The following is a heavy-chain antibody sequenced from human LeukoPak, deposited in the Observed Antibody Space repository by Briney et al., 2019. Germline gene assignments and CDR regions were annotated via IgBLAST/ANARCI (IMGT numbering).Heavy chain of an antibody. J-gene: IGHJ4*02. V-gene: IGHV4-34*01. CDR3: ARPITYYYDSSGSTALGY. CDR2: INHSGST. Sequence: KSSETLSLTCAVYGGSFSGYYWSWIRQPPGKGLEWIGEINHSGSTNYNPSLKSRVTISVDTSKNQFSLKLSSVTAADTAVYYCARPITYYYDSSGSTALGYWGQGTLVTVSS. CDR1: GGSFSGYY. D-gene: IGHD3-22*01.